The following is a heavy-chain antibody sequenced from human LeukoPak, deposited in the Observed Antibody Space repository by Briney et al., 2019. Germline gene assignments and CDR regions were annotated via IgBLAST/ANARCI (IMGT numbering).Heavy chain of an antibody. J-gene: IGHJ6*03. CDR2: VYNGGST. CDR1: GGSFNDYF. V-gene: IGHV4-34*01. Sequence: PSETLSLTCAVYGGSFNDYFWTWIRQPPGKGLEWIGEVYNGGSTNYNPSLKSRVIISVDTSKNQFSLRLSSVTAADTAVYYCARGRLGSVVFEGYYYFMDVWCKGTTVTVSS. CDR3: ARGRLGSVVFEGYYYFMDV. D-gene: IGHD3-22*01.